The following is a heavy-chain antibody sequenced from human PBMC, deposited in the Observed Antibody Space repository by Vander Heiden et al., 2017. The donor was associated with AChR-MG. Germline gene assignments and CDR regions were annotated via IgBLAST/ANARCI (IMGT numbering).Heavy chain of an antibody. CDR3: ASGGSGSPGILFY. V-gene: IGHV3-21*01. D-gene: IGHD6-19*01. CDR2: ISSSSSYI. Sequence: EVQLLEPGGGLVKPGGSLRLSCAASGLPFSSYSMNWVRQAPGKGVEWVSSISSSSSYIYDADSVKGRFTISRDNAKNSLYLQMNSLRAEDTAVYYCASGGSGSPGILFYWGQGTLVTVSS. J-gene: IGHJ4*02. CDR1: GLPFSSYS.